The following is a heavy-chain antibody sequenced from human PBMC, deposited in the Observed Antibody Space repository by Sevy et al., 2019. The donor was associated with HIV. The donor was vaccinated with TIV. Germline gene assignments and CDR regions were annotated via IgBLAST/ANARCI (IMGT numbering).Heavy chain of an antibody. V-gene: IGHV1-18*01. Sequence: ASVKVSCKASGYTFTTYRITWVLQAPGQGLEWMGWVSPHNGDTDYAQKFQGRVTMITDTSTSTAFMELRSLRSDDTALYYCARSYCSGGRCYSLAYWGQGTLVTVSS. D-gene: IGHD2-15*01. CDR3: ARSYCSGGRCYSLAY. CDR1: GYTFTTYR. CDR2: VSPHNGDT. J-gene: IGHJ4*02.